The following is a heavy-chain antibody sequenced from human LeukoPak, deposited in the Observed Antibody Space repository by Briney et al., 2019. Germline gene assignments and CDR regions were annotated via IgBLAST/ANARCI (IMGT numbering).Heavy chain of an antibody. D-gene: IGHD3-22*01. V-gene: IGHV4-59*02. CDR1: GGSVSDYY. Sequence: SETLSLTCTVSGGSVSDYYWSWIRQSPGKGLEWIGYIYYTGTSYNPSLKSRVTISADTSKNQFSLNLSSVTAADTAVYYCARDAGQYYYDSSGNYYYYYYMDVWGKGTTVTVSS. CDR2: IYYTGT. CDR3: ARDAGQYYYDSSGNYYYYYYMDV. J-gene: IGHJ6*03.